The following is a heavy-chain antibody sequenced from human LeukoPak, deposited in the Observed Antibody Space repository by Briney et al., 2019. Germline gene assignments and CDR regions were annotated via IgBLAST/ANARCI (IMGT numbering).Heavy chain of an antibody. J-gene: IGHJ4*02. D-gene: IGHD3-3*01. CDR2: ISGNGGNK. CDR3: AKQAPTTIFDVDSAHFDY. V-gene: IGHV3-23*01. CDR1: GFSFSTYA. Sequence: GKSLRLSCATSGFSFSTYAMAWVRQAPGTGLEWVAIISGNGGNKYYANSVKGRFTISRDNSRNTVTVYLQMSSLRSDDTAIYYCAKQAPTTIFDVDSAHFDYWGQGTLVTVSS.